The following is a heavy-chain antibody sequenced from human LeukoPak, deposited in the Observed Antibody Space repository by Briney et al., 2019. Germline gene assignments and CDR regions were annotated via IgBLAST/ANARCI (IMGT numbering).Heavy chain of an antibody. CDR3: ARFYDSYFHY. J-gene: IGHJ4*02. CDR2: ICDCGSN. Sequence: SETLSLTCTVSGGSFTSYYLSWIRQPPGKGLEWMGYICDCGSNNYNPSLKSRVTISVHTPKIQFSLKLSSVTAADTAVYYCARFYDSYFHYWGQGTLLTLSS. V-gene: IGHV4-59*01. CDR1: GGSFTSYY. D-gene: IGHD3-22*01.